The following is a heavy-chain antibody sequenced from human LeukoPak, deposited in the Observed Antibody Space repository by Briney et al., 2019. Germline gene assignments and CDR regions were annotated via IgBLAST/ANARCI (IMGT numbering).Heavy chain of an antibody. CDR2: ISSNGGST. Sequence: GGSLRVSCVASGFTFSSYAMSWVRQAPGKGLEWVSAISSNGGSTYYADSVKGRFTISRDNSKNTLYLQMNSLRAEDTAVYYCATPSSGYYGYYFDYWGQGTLVTVSS. D-gene: IGHD3-22*01. CDR3: ATPSSGYYGYYFDY. CDR1: GFTFSSYA. V-gene: IGHV3-23*01. J-gene: IGHJ4*02.